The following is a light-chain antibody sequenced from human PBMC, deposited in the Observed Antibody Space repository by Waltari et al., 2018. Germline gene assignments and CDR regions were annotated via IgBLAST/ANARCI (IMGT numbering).Light chain of an antibody. J-gene: IGLJ2*01. CDR2: EVT. V-gene: IGLV2-23*02. Sequence: QSALTQPASVSGSPGQSITISCTGTSSDVGSYNLVSWYQQHPGKAPKLIIYEVTKRPSGVSNRFSGSKSGRTASLTISGLQAEDEAEYHCCSQAGSSTFEVFGGGTRLTVL. CDR3: CSQAGSSTFEV. CDR1: SSDVGSYNL.